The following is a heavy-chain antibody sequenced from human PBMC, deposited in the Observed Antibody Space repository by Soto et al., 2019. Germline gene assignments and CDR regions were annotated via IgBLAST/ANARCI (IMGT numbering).Heavy chain of an antibody. CDR1: GFSLRTYG. CDR3: ARDVVTAVAGCVNWFDP. J-gene: IGHJ5*02. V-gene: IGHV3-33*01. CDR2: IWYDGTKK. D-gene: IGHD6-19*01. Sequence: QVQLVESGGGVVQSGRSLTLSCAASGFSLRTYGMQWVRRAPGKGLEWVAFIWYDGTKKFYANSVKGRSTISKDNSNNILYLHMSGLRAEDTAVYYCARDVVTAVAGCVNWFDPWGQGTLVTVSS.